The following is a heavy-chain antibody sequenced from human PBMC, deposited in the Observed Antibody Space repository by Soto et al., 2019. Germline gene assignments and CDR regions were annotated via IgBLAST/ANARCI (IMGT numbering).Heavy chain of an antibody. J-gene: IGHJ4*02. CDR1: GFTFSNYA. CDR2: IWYDEINK. V-gene: IGHV3-33*01. CDR3: ARDLSGPLDY. Sequence: QVHLVESEGGVVQPGRSLRLSCEASGFTFSNYAMHWVRQAPGKGLEWVALIWYDEINKYYADSVKGRFTISRDNSQNTLFLQMNSLRPEDTAVYYCARDLSGPLDYWGQGTPVIVSS.